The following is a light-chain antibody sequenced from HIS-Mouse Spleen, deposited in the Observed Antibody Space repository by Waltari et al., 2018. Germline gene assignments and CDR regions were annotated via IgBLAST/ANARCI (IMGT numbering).Light chain of an antibody. J-gene: IGKJ3*01. CDR1: QSVSSY. V-gene: IGKV3-11*01. Sequence: EIVLTQSPATLSLSPGDRATLSCRASQSVSSYLAWYQQKPGQPPRLLIYDASNRATGSPARFSGSGSGTDFTLTISSLEPEDFAVYYCQQRSNWPQEFTFGPGTKVDIK. CDR2: DAS. CDR3: QQRSNWPQEFT.